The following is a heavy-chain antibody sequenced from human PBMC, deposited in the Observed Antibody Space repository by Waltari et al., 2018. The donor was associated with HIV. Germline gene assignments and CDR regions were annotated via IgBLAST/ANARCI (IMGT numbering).Heavy chain of an antibody. D-gene: IGHD2-21*01. V-gene: IGHV3-9*01. CDR3: VMQPIKIVVAPSYYGMDV. CDR1: GFSVGADA. J-gene: IGHJ6*02. CDR2: ISWVDSNT. Sequence: KLVESGGGWVKPGWSVRLPCAASGFSVGADAIPLVRQPPGTGREWVAGISWVDSNTDYLDSVKRRFTISRDNAENSLYQQMDSLRSEDTAVYYCVMQPIKIVVAPSYYGMDVWGLGTTVIVSS.